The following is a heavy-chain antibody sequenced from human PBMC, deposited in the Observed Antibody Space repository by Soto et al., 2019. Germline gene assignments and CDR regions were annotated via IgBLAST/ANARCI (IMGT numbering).Heavy chain of an antibody. CDR3: ARDRATMVRGVIIYYFDY. CDR2: IKQDGSEK. Sequence: GGSLRLSCAASGFTFSSYWMSWVRQAPGKGLEWVANIKQDGSEKYYVDSVKGRFTISRDNAKNSLYLQMNSLRAEDTAVYYCARDRATMVRGVIIYYFDYWGQGTLVTVSS. J-gene: IGHJ4*02. D-gene: IGHD3-10*01. CDR1: GFTFSSYW. V-gene: IGHV3-7*01.